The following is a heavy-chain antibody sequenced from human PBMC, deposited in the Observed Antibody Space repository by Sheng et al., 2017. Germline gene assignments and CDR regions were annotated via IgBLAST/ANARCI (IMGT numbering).Heavy chain of an antibody. CDR2: ISGSGGST. D-gene: IGHD2-15*01. CDR3: AKVWDSVVVAATLDY. Sequence: EVQLLESGGGLVQPGGSRRDSPVQPLDSPLVSYAMSWVRQAPGKGLEWVSAISGSGGSTYYADSVKGRFTVSRDNSKNTLYLQMNSLRAEDTAVYYCAKVWDSVVVAATLDYWGQGTLVTVSS. V-gene: IGHV3-23*01. CDR1: DSPLVSYA. J-gene: IGHJ4*02.